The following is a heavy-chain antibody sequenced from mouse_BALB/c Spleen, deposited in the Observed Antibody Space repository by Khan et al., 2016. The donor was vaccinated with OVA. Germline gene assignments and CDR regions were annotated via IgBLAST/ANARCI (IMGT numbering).Heavy chain of an antibody. D-gene: IGHD2-3*01. CDR3: ARFHDGYYYNVDY. CDR1: GFALTSYG. V-gene: IGHV2-9*02. J-gene: IGHJ4*01. Sequence: QVQLKESGPGLVAPSQSLSITCTASGFALTSYGVHWVRQPPGKGLEWLGVIWAGGSTNYNSALMSRLTISKDNSKSQVFLKMNSLQTDDTAMYYCARFHDGYYYNVDYWGQGTSVTVSS. CDR2: IWAGGST.